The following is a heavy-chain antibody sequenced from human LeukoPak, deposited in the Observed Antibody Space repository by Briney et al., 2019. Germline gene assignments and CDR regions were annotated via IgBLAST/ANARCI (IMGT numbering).Heavy chain of an antibody. Sequence: ASVKVSCKASGYTFTSYGISWVRQATGQGLEWMGWMNPNSGNTGYAQKFQGRVTITRNTSISTAYMELSSLRSEDTAVYYCAKDPDYYGGGWWGQGTLVTVSS. CDR1: GYTFTSYG. V-gene: IGHV1-8*03. D-gene: IGHD3-10*01. CDR2: MNPNSGNT. CDR3: AKDPDYYGGGW. J-gene: IGHJ4*02.